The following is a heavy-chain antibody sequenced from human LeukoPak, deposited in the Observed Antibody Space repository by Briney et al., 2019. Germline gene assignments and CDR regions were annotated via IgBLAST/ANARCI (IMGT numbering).Heavy chain of an antibody. CDR2: FTSRPGRT. CDR3: AKDHLLCTSTSCYTDYFDS. Sequence: LGGSLRLSCETSGFTFTNYAMSWVRQAPGKGLEWLSAFTSRPGRTYYADSVMGRFTISRDTSKNTLFLEMISLRVEDTAIYFCAKDHLLCTSTSCYTDYFDSWGQGTLVTVSS. CDR1: GFTFTNYA. V-gene: IGHV3-23*01. D-gene: IGHD2-2*02. J-gene: IGHJ4*02.